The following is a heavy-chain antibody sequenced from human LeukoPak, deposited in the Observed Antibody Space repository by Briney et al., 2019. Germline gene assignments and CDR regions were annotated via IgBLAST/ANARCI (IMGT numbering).Heavy chain of an antibody. CDR2: VSNDGSDK. CDR1: GITLSNYG. J-gene: IGHJ4*02. V-gene: IGHV3-30*18. D-gene: IGHD2-21*02. CDR3: AKDNNIVLMTAPADY. Sequence: GGSLRLSCAVSGITLSNYGMSWVRQAPGKGLEWMAVVSNDGSDKYYADSVKGRFTIARDNSNNLLYLQMNSLRPEDTAVYYCAKDNNIVLMTAPADYWGQGTLVTVFS.